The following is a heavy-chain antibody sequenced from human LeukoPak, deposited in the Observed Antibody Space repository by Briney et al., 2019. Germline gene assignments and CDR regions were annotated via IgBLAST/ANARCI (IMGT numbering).Heavy chain of an antibody. D-gene: IGHD3-22*01. CDR2: IIPILGIA. Sequence: GASVKVSCKASGGTFSSYTISWVRRAPGQGLEWMGRIIPILGIANYAQKFQGRVTITADKSTSTAYMELSSLRSEDTAVYYCARAPPGDSSGYHFDYWGQGTLVTVSS. V-gene: IGHV1-69*02. J-gene: IGHJ4*02. CDR3: ARAPPGDSSGYHFDY. CDR1: GGTFSSYT.